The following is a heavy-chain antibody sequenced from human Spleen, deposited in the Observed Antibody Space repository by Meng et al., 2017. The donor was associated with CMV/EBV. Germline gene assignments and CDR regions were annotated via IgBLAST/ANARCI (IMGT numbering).Heavy chain of an antibody. D-gene: IGHD3-3*01. CDR1: GGSISSSSYY. CDR2: IYYSGST. Sequence: SETLSLTCTVSGGSISSSSYYWGWIRQPPGKGLEWIGSIYYSGSTYYNPSLKSRVTISVDTSKNQFSLKLSSVTAADTAVYYCARVPTHDFWSGYTYYYYGMDVWGQGTTVTAP. V-gene: IGHV4-39*07. J-gene: IGHJ6*02. CDR3: ARVPTHDFWSGYTYYYYGMDV.